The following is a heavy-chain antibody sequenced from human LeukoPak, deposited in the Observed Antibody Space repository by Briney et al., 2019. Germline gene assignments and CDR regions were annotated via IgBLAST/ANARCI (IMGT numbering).Heavy chain of an antibody. CDR2: ISYDGSNK. CDR1: GFTFSGYS. V-gene: IGHV3-30*03. CDR3: ARDPSPYSSGWFYGMDV. Sequence: PGGSLRLSCTASGFTFSGYSMNWIRQAPGKGLEWVAVISYDGSNKYYADSVKGRFTISRDNAKNSLYLQMNSLRDEDTAVYYCARDPSPYSSGWFYGMDVWGQGTTVTVSS. J-gene: IGHJ6*02. D-gene: IGHD6-19*01.